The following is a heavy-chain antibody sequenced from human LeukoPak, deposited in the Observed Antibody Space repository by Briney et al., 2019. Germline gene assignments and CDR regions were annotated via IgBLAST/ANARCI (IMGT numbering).Heavy chain of an antibody. CDR2: ISWNSGNI. D-gene: IGHD3-10*01. CDR3: AKGIRGVYSTWFDP. V-gene: IGHV3-9*03. J-gene: IGHJ5*02. Sequence: PGGSLRLSCAASGFIFEDYAMHWVRQVPGKGLEWVSGISWNSGNIGYADSVKGRFTISRDNAKNSLYLQINSLRAEDMAFHYCAKGIRGVYSTWFDPWGQGTLVTVSS. CDR1: GFIFEDYA.